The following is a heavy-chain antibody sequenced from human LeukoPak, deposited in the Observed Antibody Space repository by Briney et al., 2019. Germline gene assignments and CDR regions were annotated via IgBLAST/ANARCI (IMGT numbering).Heavy chain of an antibody. CDR3: ARAYSGYDWEWFDP. CDR1: GYTFTGYY. Sequence: ASVKVSCKASGYTFTGYYMHWVRQAPGQGLEWMGWINPNSGGTNYAQKFQGRVTMTRDTSISTAYMELSRLRSDDTAVYYCARAYSGYDWEWFDPWGQGTLVTVSS. CDR2: INPNSGGT. V-gene: IGHV1-2*02. D-gene: IGHD5-12*01. J-gene: IGHJ5*02.